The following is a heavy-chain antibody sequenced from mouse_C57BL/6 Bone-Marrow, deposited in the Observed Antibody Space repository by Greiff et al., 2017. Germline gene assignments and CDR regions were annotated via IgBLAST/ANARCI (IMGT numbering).Heavy chain of an antibody. CDR1: GYTFTSYW. CDR3: ARPYYSNYWYFDV. J-gene: IGHJ1*03. V-gene: IGHV1-55*01. CDR2: IYPGSGST. D-gene: IGHD2-5*01. Sequence: QVQLQQPGAELVKPGASVKMSCKASGYTFTSYWITWVKQRPGQGLEWIGDIYPGSGSTNYNENFKSKATLTVDTAPGTAYMQISSLTSEDSAVYYCARPYYSNYWYFDVWGTGTTVTVSS.